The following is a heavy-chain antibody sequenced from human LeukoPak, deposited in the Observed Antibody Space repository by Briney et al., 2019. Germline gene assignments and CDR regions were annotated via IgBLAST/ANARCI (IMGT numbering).Heavy chain of an antibody. CDR1: GGTFSSYA. J-gene: IGHJ6*03. CDR3: ARGWFGEINVSRDYYYYMDV. CDR2: IIPIFGTA. D-gene: IGHD3-10*01. V-gene: IGHV1-69*13. Sequence: SVKVSCKASGGTFSSYAISWVRQAPGQGLEWMGGIIPIFGTANYAQKFQGRVTITADESTSTAYMELSSLRSEDTAVYYCARGWFGEINVSRDYYYYMDVWGKGTTVTVSS.